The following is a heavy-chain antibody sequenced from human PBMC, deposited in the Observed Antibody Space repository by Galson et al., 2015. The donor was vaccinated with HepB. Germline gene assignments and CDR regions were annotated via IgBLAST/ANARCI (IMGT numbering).Heavy chain of an antibody. CDR3: TKDPRFVVVPYTED. J-gene: IGHJ4*02. CDR2: ISGSGRRT. D-gene: IGHD2-21*01. Sequence: SLRLSCAASGFIFSTYDMCWVRQAPGRGLEWISSISGSGRRTYYADYVKGRFTISRDNAKNTLYLEMDTLSAGDTAVYYCTKDPRFVVVPYTEDWGQGTLVTVSS. V-gene: IGHV3-23*01. CDR1: GFIFSTYD.